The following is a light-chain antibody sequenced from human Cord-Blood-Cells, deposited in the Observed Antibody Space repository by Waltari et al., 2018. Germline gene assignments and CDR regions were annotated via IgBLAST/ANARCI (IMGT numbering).Light chain of an antibody. CDR3: CSYAGSSTYWV. Sequence: QTALTQPASVSGSPGQSLTISCTGTSRDVGSYNLVSRYQQPPGKAPKLLIYEGSKRPSGGSNRFSGSKSGNTASLTISGRQAEDEADYYCCSYAGSSTYWVFGGGTKLTVL. V-gene: IGLV2-23*01. J-gene: IGLJ3*02. CDR1: SRDVGSYNL. CDR2: EGS.